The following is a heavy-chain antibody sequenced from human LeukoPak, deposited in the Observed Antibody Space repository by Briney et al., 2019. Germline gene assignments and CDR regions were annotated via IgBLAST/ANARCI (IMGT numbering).Heavy chain of an antibody. J-gene: IGHJ6*03. D-gene: IGHD3-3*01. CDR3: ATGPVDFWSGYSYYYYMDV. V-gene: IGHV1-2*02. CDR1: GYTFTGYY. CDR2: INPNSGGT. Sequence: GASVKVSCKASGYTFTGYYMHWVRQAPGQGLEWMGWINPNSGGTNYAQKFQGRVTMPRDTSISTAYMELSRLRSDDTAVYYCATGPVDFWSGYSYYYYMDVWGKGTTVTVSS.